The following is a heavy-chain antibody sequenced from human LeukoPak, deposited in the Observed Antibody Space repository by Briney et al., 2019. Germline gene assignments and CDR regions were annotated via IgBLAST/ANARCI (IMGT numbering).Heavy chain of an antibody. D-gene: IGHD3-10*01. V-gene: IGHV3-15*01. CDR2: IKTKTDGGAT. J-gene: IGHJ4*02. Sequence: GGSLRLSCAASGFTFSNAWMSWVCQAPGKGLEWVGQIKTKTDGGATDSAATVKGRFTISRDDSKSTLFLQMNNLKTEDTAIYYCTTLYGSGNYYWGQGTLVTVSS. CDR1: GFTFSNAW. CDR3: TTLYGSGNYY.